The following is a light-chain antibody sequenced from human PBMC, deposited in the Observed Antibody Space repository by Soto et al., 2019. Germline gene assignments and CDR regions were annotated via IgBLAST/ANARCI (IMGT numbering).Light chain of an antibody. CDR1: RDIGTW. V-gene: IGKV1-12*01. J-gene: IGKJ3*01. Sequence: DIQLTHSPSSVSASVGDRVTITCRASRDIGTWLAWYQQKPGKPTKLLIYVASNLQSGVPSRFSGAGSGTDFNLTITSLQPEDFATYHCQQADSFPFTFGPGTKVDFK. CDR3: QQADSFPFT. CDR2: VAS.